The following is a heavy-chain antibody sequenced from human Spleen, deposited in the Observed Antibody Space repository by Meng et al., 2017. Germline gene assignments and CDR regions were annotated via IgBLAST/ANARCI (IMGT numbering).Heavy chain of an antibody. Sequence: GGSLRLSCAASGFTFSDHYMDWVRQAPGKGLEWVGCTRNKANSYTTEYAASVKGRFTISRDDSKNSLYLQMNSLKTEDTAVYYCARAVGYYDRWGQGTLVTVSS. CDR2: TRNKANSYTT. V-gene: IGHV3-72*01. D-gene: IGHD3-22*01. CDR1: GFTFSDHY. CDR3: ARAVGYYDR. J-gene: IGHJ4*02.